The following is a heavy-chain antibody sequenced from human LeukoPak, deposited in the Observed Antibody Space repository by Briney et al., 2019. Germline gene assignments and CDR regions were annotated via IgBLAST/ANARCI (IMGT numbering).Heavy chain of an antibody. CDR2: ISSSSSYI. D-gene: IGHD6-13*01. J-gene: IGHJ5*02. Sequence: PGGSLRLSCAASGFTFSSYSMNWVRQAPGKGLEWVSSISSSSSYIYYADSVKGRFTISRDNAKNSPYLQMNSLRAEDTAVYYCARDRGIAAAGAAYNWFDPWGQGTLVTVSS. V-gene: IGHV3-21*01. CDR3: ARDRGIAAAGAAYNWFDP. CDR1: GFTFSSYS.